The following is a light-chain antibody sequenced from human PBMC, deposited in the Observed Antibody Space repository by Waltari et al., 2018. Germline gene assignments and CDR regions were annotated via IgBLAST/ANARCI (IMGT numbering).Light chain of an antibody. Sequence: EIVLTQSPATLSLSPGERATLSCSASQSVTTYLGWYQQKPGQAPRRLIFDASSRATGYPARFSATGSGTDFTLTISSLEPEDFATYYCQQRSDWPLTFGGGTKVELK. CDR2: DAS. J-gene: IGKJ4*01. CDR1: QSVTTY. V-gene: IGKV3-11*01. CDR3: QQRSDWPLT.